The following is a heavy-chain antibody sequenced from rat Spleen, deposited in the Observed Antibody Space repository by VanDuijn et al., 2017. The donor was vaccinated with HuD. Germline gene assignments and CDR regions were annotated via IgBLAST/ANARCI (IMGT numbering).Heavy chain of an antibody. D-gene: IGHD1-4*01. CDR2: ISSDGRRN. CDR3: ARHDYPGITLYVLDA. Sequence: EVQLVESDGGLVQPGRSLKLSCAASGFTFSDYYMAWVRQAPTTGLEWVATISSDGRRNYYRDSVKGRFTISRDNAKSSLYLQMDSLRSEDTATYYCARHDYPGITLYVLDAWGQGASVTVSS. CDR1: GFTFSDYY. V-gene: IGHV5-29*01. J-gene: IGHJ4*01.